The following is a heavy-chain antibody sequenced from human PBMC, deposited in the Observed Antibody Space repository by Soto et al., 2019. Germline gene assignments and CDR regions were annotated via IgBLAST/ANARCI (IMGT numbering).Heavy chain of an antibody. D-gene: IGHD6-19*01. CDR3: ARDSASGWYKINGMDV. Sequence: SGGSMRLSCAASGFTFSSYGMHWVRQAPGKGLEWVAVIWYDGSNKYYADSVKGRFTISRDNSKKTLYLQMNSLRAEDTAVYYCARDSASGWYKINGMDVWGQGTTVTVSS. J-gene: IGHJ6*02. V-gene: IGHV3-33*01. CDR1: GFTFSSYG. CDR2: IWYDGSNK.